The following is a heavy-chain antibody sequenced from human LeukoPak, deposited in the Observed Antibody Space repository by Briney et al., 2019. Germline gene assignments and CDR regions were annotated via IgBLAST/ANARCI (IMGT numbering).Heavy chain of an antibody. CDR2: ISPSADIT. D-gene: IGHD3-22*01. Sequence: GGSLRLSCAASGFTFSSHGMNWVRQAPGKGLEWISGISPSADITYYADSVKGRFTISRDNSKNTLYLQMGSLRAEDMAMYYCARGDSMIVVVKGFDSWGQGTLVTVSS. CDR1: GFTFSSHG. J-gene: IGHJ4*02. CDR3: ARGDSMIVVVKGFDS. V-gene: IGHV3-23*01.